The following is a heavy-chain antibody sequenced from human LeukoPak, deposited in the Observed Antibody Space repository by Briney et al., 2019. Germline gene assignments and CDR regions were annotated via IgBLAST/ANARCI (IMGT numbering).Heavy chain of an antibody. CDR1: GFTFSSYT. J-gene: IGHJ5*02. CDR3: ARAGYRNWFDA. Sequence: GGSLRLSCAASGFTFSSYTMNWVRQAPGKGLEWVSYISSSSSTTYYADSVKGRFTISRDNAKNSLYLQMNSLRAEDTAVYYCARAGYRNWFDAWGQGTLVTVSS. V-gene: IGHV3-48*01. CDR2: ISSSSSTT. D-gene: IGHD1-1*01.